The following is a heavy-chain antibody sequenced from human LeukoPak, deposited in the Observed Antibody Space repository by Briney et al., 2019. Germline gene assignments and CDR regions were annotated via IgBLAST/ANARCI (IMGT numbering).Heavy chain of an antibody. Sequence: GRALILFCAASGFSFSNYGMHWFRQAPAKELEGVAGISSDGSNEYCADSVKGRFTISRDNSKNTLYLQMDSLRAEDTAVYYCAKDGYCSSTSCYPLHFHSWGQGTLVTVSS. J-gene: IGHJ4*02. CDR3: AKDGYCSSTSCYPLHFHS. CDR2: ISSDGSNE. CDR1: GFSFSNYG. D-gene: IGHD2-2*03. V-gene: IGHV3-30*18.